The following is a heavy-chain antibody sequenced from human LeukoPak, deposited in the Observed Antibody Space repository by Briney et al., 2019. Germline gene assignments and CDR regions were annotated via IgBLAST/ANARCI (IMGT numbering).Heavy chain of an antibody. CDR1: GFTFSSYW. J-gene: IGHJ4*02. Sequence: GGSLRLSCAASGFTFSSYWMSWVRQAPGKGLEWVANIKQDGSEKYYVDSVKGRFTISRDNAKNSLYLQMNSLRAEDTAVYYCARQSFQGGQVTAVDYWGQGTLVTVSS. CDR2: IKQDGSEK. V-gene: IGHV3-7*01. CDR3: ARQSFQGGQVTAVDY. D-gene: IGHD2-21*02.